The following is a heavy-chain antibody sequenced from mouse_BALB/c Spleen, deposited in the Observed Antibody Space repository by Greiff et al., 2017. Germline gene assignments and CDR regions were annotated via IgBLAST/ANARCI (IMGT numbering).Heavy chain of an antibody. Sequence: EGELVGAGGGLVQAKGSLKLSCAASGFTFNTYAMNWVRQAPGKGLEWVARIRSKSNNYATYYADSVKDRFTISRDDSQSMLYLQMNNLKTEDTAMYYCVRQRGGNYAMDYWGQGTSVTVSS. J-gene: IGHJ4*01. D-gene: IGHD1-1*02. CDR3: VRQRGGNYAMDY. V-gene: IGHV10-1*02. CDR2: IRSKSNNYAT. CDR1: GFTFNTYA.